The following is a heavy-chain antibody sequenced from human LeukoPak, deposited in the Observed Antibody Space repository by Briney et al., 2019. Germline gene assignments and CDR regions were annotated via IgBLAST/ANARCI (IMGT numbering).Heavy chain of an antibody. V-gene: IGHV3-7*03. Sequence: GGSLRLSCEGSGFTFSSYWMSWVRQAPGKGLEWVANIQQHGSETYYGDSVKGRFTISRDNAKNSLYLQMNSLRAEDTAVYYCARAPGGYGSGSYHYFDYWGQGTLVTVSS. CDR2: IQQHGSET. D-gene: IGHD3-10*01. CDR1: GFTFSSYW. CDR3: ARAPGGYGSGSYHYFDY. J-gene: IGHJ4*02.